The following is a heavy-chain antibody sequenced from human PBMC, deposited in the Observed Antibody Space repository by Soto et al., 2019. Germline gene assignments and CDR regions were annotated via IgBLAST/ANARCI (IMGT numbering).Heavy chain of an antibody. CDR1: GFSFTTTRMG. D-gene: IGHD1-1*01. CDR3: AHRDSTGTTTYFDS. V-gene: IGHV2-5*02. J-gene: IGHJ4*02. CDR2: IYWDGES. Sequence: QITLKEAGPTLVKPTETLTLTCTFSGFSFTTTRMGVGWTRQPPGKALEWLANIYWDGESRYNPLLRRRLTLTEDTSKNQVVLTMTNMDPKDTAPYYYAHRDSTGTTTYFDSWGQGIPVTVAS.